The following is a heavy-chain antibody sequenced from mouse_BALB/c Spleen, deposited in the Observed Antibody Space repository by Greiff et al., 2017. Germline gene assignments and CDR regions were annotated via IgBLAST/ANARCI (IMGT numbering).Heavy chain of an antibody. CDR3: ARGGVRPYFDY. D-gene: IGHD2-14*01. CDR2: ISIYYDNT. J-gene: IGHJ2*01. Sequence: QVQLKQSGPELVRPGESVKISCKGSGYTFTDYAMHWVKQSHAKSLEWIGVISIYYDNTNYNQKFKGKATMTVDKSSSTAYMELARLTSEDSAIYYCARGGVRPYFDYWGQGTTLTGSS. CDR1: GYTFTDYA. V-gene: IGHV1-67*01.